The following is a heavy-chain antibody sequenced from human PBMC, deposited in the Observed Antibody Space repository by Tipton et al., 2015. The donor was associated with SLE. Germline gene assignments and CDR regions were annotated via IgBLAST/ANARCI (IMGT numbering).Heavy chain of an antibody. V-gene: IGHV4-34*01. CDR1: GAFINNFDNKDS. CDR3: ARGILEPGDY. Sequence: TLSLTCSVSGAFINNFDNKDSWAWIRQPPGKGLEWIGEINHSGSTNYNPSLKSRVTISVDTSKNQFSLKLSSVTAADTAVYYCARGILEPGDYWGQGTLVTVSS. D-gene: IGHD1-1*01. CDR2: INHSGST. J-gene: IGHJ4*02.